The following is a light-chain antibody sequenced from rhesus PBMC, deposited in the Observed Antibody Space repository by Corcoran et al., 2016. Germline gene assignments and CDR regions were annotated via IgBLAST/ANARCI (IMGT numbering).Light chain of an antibody. CDR2: KAS. CDR1: QGISSW. CDR3: QQYNSRPRT. Sequence: DIQMTQSPSSLSASVGDTVTITCRASQGISSWLAWYQQKPGKAPKLLIYKASSLQSGVPSRFSGSGSGTDFTLTISSLQSEDFATYFCQQYNSRPRTFGQGTKVEIK. V-gene: IGKV1-22*01. J-gene: IGKJ1*01.